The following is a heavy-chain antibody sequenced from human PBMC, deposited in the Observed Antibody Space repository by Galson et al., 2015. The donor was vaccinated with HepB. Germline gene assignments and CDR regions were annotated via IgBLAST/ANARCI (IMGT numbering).Heavy chain of an antibody. V-gene: IGHV3-48*01. J-gene: IGHJ4*02. CDR3: AREQQLVHDY. CDR1: GFSFSIYW. D-gene: IGHD6-13*01. Sequence: SLRLSCAASGFSFSIYWMSWVRQAPGKGLEWVSYISSSSSTIYYADSVKGRFTISRDNAKNSLYLQMNSLRAEDTAVYYCAREQQLVHDYWGQGTLVTVSS. CDR2: ISSSSSTI.